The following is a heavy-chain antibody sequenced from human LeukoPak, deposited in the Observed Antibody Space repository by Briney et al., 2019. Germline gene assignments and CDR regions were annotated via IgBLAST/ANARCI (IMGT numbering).Heavy chain of an antibody. D-gene: IGHD5-18*01. CDR1: GGTFSSYA. Sequence: SVKVSCKASGGTFSSYAISWVRQAPGQGLEWMGGIIPIFGTANYAQKFQGRVTITADESTSTAYMELSSLRSEDTAVYYCARGGYSYGTPYYYYGMDVWGQGTTVTVSS. J-gene: IGHJ6*02. CDR3: ARGGYSYGTPYYYYGMDV. V-gene: IGHV1-69*01. CDR2: IIPIFGTA.